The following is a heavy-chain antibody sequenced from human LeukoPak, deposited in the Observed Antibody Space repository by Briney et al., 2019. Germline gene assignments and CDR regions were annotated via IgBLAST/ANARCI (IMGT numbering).Heavy chain of an antibody. CDR1: GFTFSSHG. J-gene: IGHJ6*02. CDR3: ARPLSNGYFHDSGGYYPYAMDV. Sequence: PGGSLRLSCAASGFTFSSHGMSWVRQAPGKGLEWVSSISARGDETFYADSVKGRFTISRDNSRNTLYLQMSSLRAYDTAVYYCARPLSNGYFHDSGGYYPYAMDVWGQGTTVTVSS. CDR2: ISARGDET. D-gene: IGHD3-22*01. V-gene: IGHV3-23*01.